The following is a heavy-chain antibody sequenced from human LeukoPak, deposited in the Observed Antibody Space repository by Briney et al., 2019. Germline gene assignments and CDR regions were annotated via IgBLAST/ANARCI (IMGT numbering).Heavy chain of an antibody. CDR3: AKRGVVIRAILVGFHKEAYYFDS. D-gene: IGHD2-21*01. V-gene: IGHV3-23*01. CDR1: GITLSNYG. CDR2: ISDRGSRT. J-gene: IGHJ4*02. Sequence: GGSLRLSCAVSGITLSNYGMSWVRQAPGKGLEWVAGISDRGSRTNYADSVKGRFTISTDHPKNTLYLQMNSLRAEDTAVYFCAKRGVVIRAILVGFHKEAYYFDSWGQGALVAVSS.